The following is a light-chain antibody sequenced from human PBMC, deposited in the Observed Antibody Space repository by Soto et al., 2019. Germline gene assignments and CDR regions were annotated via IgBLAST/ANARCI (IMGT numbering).Light chain of an antibody. CDR1: QGISSY. V-gene: IGKV1-9*01. Sequence: DIQLTQSPSFLSASVGDRVTITCRASQGISSYLAWHQQRAGKAPKLLIHAASTLQSVVPSRFSGSGSGTEFTLTISSLQPEDFATYYCQQFHSYPLTFGGGTKVEIK. CDR2: AAS. J-gene: IGKJ4*01. CDR3: QQFHSYPLT.